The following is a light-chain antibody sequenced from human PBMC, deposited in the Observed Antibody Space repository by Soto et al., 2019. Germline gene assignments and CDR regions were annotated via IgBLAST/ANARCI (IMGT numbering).Light chain of an antibody. J-gene: IGLJ1*01. CDR2: EVS. CDR3: SSFISSSTIV. Sequence: QSALTQPASVSGAPGQSITISCTGTSSDVGDYKYVSWYQKHPGKAPKALIYEVSNRPSDVSLRFSGSKSGTTASLTISGLQAEDEADYYCSSFISSSTIVFGSGTKLTVL. V-gene: IGLV2-14*01. CDR1: SSDVGDYKY.